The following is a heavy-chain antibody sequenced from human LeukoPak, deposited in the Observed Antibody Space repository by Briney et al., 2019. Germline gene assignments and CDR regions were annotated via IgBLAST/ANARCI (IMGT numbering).Heavy chain of an antibody. CDR3: ARDRRYYDSSGPEAFDI. CDR1: GFTVSSNY. V-gene: IGHV3-66*01. CDR2: IYSGGST. D-gene: IGHD3-22*01. J-gene: IGHJ3*02. Sequence: GGSLRPSCAASGFTVSSNYMSWVRQAPGKGLEWVSVIYSGGSTYYADSVKGRFTISRDNSKNTLYLQMNSLRAEDTAVYYCARDRRYYDSSGPEAFDIWGQGTMVTVSS.